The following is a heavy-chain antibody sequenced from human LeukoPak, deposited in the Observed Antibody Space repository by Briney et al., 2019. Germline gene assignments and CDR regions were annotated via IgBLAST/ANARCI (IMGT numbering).Heavy chain of an antibody. CDR3: ARDLYYYDSSGYYYFDY. V-gene: IGHV3-21*01. D-gene: IGHD3-22*01. CDR2: ISSSSSYI. CDR1: GFTFSSYS. Sequence: GGSLRLSCAASGFTFSSYSMNWVRQAPGKGLEWVSSISSSSSYIYYADSVKGRFTISRDNAENSLYLQMNSLRAEDTAVYYCARDLYYYDSSGYYYFDYWGQGTLVTVSS. J-gene: IGHJ4*02.